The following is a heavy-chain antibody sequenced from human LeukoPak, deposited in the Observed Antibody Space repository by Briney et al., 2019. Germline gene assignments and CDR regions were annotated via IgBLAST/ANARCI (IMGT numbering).Heavy chain of an antibody. CDR3: ASSDSDGSGSRSQYYFDY. Sequence: PGGSLRLSCAASGFTFSSYAMHWVRQAPGKGLEWVAVISYDGSNKYYADSVKGRFTISRDNSKNTLFLQMNSLRVEDTAVYYCASSDSDGSGSRSQYYFDYWGQGTLVTVSS. J-gene: IGHJ4*02. CDR2: ISYDGSNK. V-gene: IGHV3-30-3*01. CDR1: GFTFSSYA. D-gene: IGHD3-22*01.